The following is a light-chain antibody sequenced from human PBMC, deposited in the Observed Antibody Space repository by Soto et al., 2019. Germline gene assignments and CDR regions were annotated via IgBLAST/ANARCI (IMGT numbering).Light chain of an antibody. Sequence: DLQMTQSPSTLSASVGDIVTITCRASQSISTLLAWYQQKPGKAPKLLLYDASSLENEDPARFSGSGSWTEFTLAISSLQSDDFATYYWEQYKCAPYTFDQGTRLEIK. CDR3: EQYKCAPYT. J-gene: IGKJ2*01. V-gene: IGKV1-5*01. CDR1: QSISTL. CDR2: DAS.